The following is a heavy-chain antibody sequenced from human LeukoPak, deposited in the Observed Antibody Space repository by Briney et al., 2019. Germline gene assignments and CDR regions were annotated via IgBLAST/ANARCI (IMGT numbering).Heavy chain of an antibody. V-gene: IGHV1-2*04. Sequence: GASVKVSCKASGYTFTGYYMHWVRQAPGQGLEWMGWINPNSGGTNYAQKFQGWVTMTRDTSISTAYMELSRLRSDDTAVYYCARGKSSGWVGPVDYWGQGVLVTVSS. CDR1: GYTFTGYY. D-gene: IGHD6-19*01. J-gene: IGHJ4*02. CDR2: INPNSGGT. CDR3: ARGKSSGWVGPVDY.